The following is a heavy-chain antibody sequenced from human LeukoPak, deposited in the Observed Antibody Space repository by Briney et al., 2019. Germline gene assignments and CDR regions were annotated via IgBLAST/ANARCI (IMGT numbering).Heavy chain of an antibody. CDR1: GFTFSSYA. J-gene: IGHJ3*02. V-gene: IGHV3-23*01. CDR3: ARVEGRLGDGYAFDI. CDR2: ISGSGGST. D-gene: IGHD4-17*01. Sequence: PGGSLRLSCAASGFTFSSYAMSWVRQAPGKGLEWVSAISGSGGSTYYADSVKGRFTISRDNSKNTLYLQMNSLRAEDTAVYYCARVEGRLGDGYAFDIWGQGTMVTVSS.